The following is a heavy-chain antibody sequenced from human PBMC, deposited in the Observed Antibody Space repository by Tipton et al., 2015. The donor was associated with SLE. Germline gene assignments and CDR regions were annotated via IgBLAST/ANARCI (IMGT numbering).Heavy chain of an antibody. CDR3: ARDKAGDWYFDL. CDR1: GFTFSSYS. V-gene: IGHV3-21*03. CDR2: ISSSSCYI. D-gene: IGHD1-26*01. Sequence: SLRLSCAASGFTFSSYSMNWVRQAPGKGLEWVSSISSSSCYIYYADSVKGRFTISRDNAKNSLYLQMNSLRAEDTAVYYCARDKAGDWYFDLWGRGTLVTVSS. J-gene: IGHJ2*01.